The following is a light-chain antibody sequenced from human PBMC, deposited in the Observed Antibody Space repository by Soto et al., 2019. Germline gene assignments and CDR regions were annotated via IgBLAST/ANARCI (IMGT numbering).Light chain of an antibody. CDR1: QSITNNY. V-gene: IGKV3D-20*01. CDR2: DTS. J-gene: IGKJ4*01. Sequence: DIVLTQSPATLSLSPGERATLSCGASQSITNNYLARYQQKPGLAPRLLIYDTSKRATGIPDRFSGSGSGTDFTLTISRLEPEDFAAYYCQQFGSLITFGGGTKVDIK. CDR3: QQFGSLIT.